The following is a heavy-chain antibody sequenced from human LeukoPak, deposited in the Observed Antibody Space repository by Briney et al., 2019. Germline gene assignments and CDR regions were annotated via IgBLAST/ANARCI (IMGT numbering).Heavy chain of an antibody. CDR3: ATGGKFDFWSGYHIDN. V-gene: IGHV3-30*04. D-gene: IGHD3-3*01. CDR1: GFIFSSNA. CDR2: ISYDGSNK. Sequence: GRSLRLSCEVSGFIFSSNAMHWVRQAPGKGLEWVAVISYDGSNKNFADSVKGRFTVSRDNSKHTLYLHMNSLRSDDTAMYYCATGGKFDFWSGYHIDNWGQGTLVTVSS. J-gene: IGHJ4*02.